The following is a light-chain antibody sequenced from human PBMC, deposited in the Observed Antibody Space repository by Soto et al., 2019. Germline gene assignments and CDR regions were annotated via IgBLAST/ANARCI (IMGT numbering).Light chain of an antibody. J-gene: IGKJ2*01. V-gene: IGKV3-20*01. Sequence: EIVLTQSPGTLSLSPGDRATLSCRASQSVSSSYLAWYQQNPGQAPRLLIYGASSRATGIPDRFSGSGSGTDFTLTISRLEPEDFAVYYCHQYGTLYTFGQGTKLEIK. CDR1: QSVSSSY. CDR2: GAS. CDR3: HQYGTLYT.